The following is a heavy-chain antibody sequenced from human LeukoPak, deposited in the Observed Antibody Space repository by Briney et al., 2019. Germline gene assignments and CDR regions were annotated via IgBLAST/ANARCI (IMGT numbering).Heavy chain of an antibody. Sequence: PGGSLRLSCAASGFTFSSYAMHWVRQAPGKGLEWVAVISYDGSNKYYADSVKGRFTISRDNSKNTLYLQMNSLRAEDTAVNYCARHLDVWGQGTTVTVSS. V-gene: IGHV3-30-3*01. CDR2: ISYDGSNK. D-gene: IGHD3-3*02. J-gene: IGHJ6*02. CDR3: ARHLDV. CDR1: GFTFSSYA.